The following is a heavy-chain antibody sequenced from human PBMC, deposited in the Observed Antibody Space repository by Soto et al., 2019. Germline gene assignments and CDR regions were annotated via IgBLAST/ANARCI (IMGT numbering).Heavy chain of an antibody. V-gene: IGHV3-7*01. CDR1: GSTFGIHW. CDR2: IKEDGTEK. Sequence: EVQLVESGGGLVQPGGSLRLSCEASGSTFGIHWMTWVRQAPGKALEWVANIKEDGTEKYYVDSVKGRFTISRDNAKNSLFLQMNSLRTEDTAIYYCGRPNNRKFDSWGQGSLVTVSS. D-gene: IGHD1-20*01. CDR3: GRPNNRKFDS. J-gene: IGHJ4*02.